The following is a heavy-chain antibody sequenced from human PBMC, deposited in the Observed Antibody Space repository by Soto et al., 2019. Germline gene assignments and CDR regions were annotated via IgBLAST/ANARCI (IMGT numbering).Heavy chain of an antibody. J-gene: IGHJ6*03. Sequence: SETLSLTCTVSGGSISSGGYYWSWIRQHPGKGLEWIGYIYYSGSTYYNPSLKSRVTISVDTSKNQFSLKLSSVTAADTAVYYCASIYCSGGSCQDEARYYYYYYMDVWGKGTTVTVSS. CDR3: ASIYCSGGSCQDEARYYYYYYMDV. V-gene: IGHV4-31*03. D-gene: IGHD2-15*01. CDR1: GGSISSGGYY. CDR2: IYYSGST.